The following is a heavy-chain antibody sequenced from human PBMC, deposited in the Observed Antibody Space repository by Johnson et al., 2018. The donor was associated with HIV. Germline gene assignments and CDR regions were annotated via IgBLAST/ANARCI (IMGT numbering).Heavy chain of an antibody. D-gene: IGHD4-11*01. CDR1: GFTFSSYA. CDR3: AKEGSTVI. CDR2: ISYDGSNK. Sequence: QVQLVESGVGVVQPGRSLRLSCAASGFTFSSYALHWVRQAPGKGLECVAVISYDGSNKYYADSVNGRFTISRDNSKNTLYLQMNSLGAEDTDVYYCAKEGSTVIWGQGTMVTVSS. J-gene: IGHJ3*01. V-gene: IGHV3-30-3*01.